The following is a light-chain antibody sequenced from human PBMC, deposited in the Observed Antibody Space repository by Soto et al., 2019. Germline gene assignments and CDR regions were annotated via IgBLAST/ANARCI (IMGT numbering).Light chain of an antibody. J-gene: IGLJ1*01. CDR1: SSNIESNT. CDR3: AAWDDIMNGYV. CDR2: SNY. Sequence: QSVLTQPPSASGTPGQRVTISCSGSSSNIESNTVTWYQQLPGTAPNLVIYSNYDRPPGVPDRLSGSTSGLPASLVISGLQSEDEADYYCAAWDDIMNGYVFGGGTKVTVL. V-gene: IGLV1-44*01.